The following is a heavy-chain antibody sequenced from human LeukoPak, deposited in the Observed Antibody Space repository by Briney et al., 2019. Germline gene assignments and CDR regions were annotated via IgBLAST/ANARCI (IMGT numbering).Heavy chain of an antibody. CDR1: GGSISSSSYY. V-gene: IGHV4-39*01. Sequence: SETLSLTCTVSGGSISSSSYYWGWIRQPPGKGLEWIGSIYYSGSTYYNPSLKSRVTISVDTSKNQFSLKLSSVTAADTAVYYCARHFKVVGAFDYWGQGTLVTVSS. D-gene: IGHD1-26*01. J-gene: IGHJ4*02. CDR2: IYYSGST. CDR3: ARHFKVVGAFDY.